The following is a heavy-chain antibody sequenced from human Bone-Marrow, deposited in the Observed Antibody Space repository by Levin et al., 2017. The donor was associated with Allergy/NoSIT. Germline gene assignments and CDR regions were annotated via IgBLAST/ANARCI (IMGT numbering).Heavy chain of an antibody. Sequence: AGGSLRLSCAASGFTFSSYAMHWVRQAPGKGLEWVAVISYDGSNKYYADSVKGRFTISRDNSKNTLYLQMNSLRAEDTAVYYCARGPYGGNSAWGWFDPWGQGTLVTVSS. CDR3: ARGPYGGNSAWGWFDP. CDR1: GFTFSSYA. D-gene: IGHD4-23*01. V-gene: IGHV3-30-3*01. CDR2: ISYDGSNK. J-gene: IGHJ5*02.